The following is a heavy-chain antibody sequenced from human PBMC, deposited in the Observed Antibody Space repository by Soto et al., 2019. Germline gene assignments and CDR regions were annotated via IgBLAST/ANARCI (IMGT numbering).Heavy chain of an antibody. CDR3: ARAPMTSRSGYYYMDV. CDR1: GGSISSGGYY. CDR2: IYYSGST. J-gene: IGHJ6*03. D-gene: IGHD3-10*01. V-gene: IGHV4-31*03. Sequence: QVQLQESGPGLVKPSQTLSLTCTVSGGSISSGGYYWSWIRQHPGKGLEWIGYIYYSGSTYYNLSLKSRFTIAVDTSKNQFSLKLSSVTAADTAVYYCARAPMTSRSGYYYMDVWGKGTTVTVSS.